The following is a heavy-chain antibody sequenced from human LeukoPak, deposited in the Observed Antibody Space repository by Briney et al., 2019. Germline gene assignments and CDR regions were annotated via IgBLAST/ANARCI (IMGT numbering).Heavy chain of an antibody. J-gene: IGHJ3*02. Sequence: GGSLRLSCAASGFTFSSYAMSWVRQAPGKGLEWVSAISGSGGSTYYADSVKGRFTISRDNSKNTLYLQMNSLIAEDTAVYYCAKDTVAGDAFDIWGQGTMVTVSS. CDR3: AKDTVAGDAFDI. CDR2: ISGSGGST. CDR1: GFTFSSYA. V-gene: IGHV3-23*01. D-gene: IGHD3-10*01.